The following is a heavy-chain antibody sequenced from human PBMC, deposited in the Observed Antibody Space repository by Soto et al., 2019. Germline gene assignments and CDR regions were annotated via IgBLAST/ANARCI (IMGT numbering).Heavy chain of an antibody. J-gene: IGHJ6*02. CDR2: ISYDGSNK. D-gene: IGHD2-2*01. CDR1: GFTFSTYG. Sequence: PGGSLRLSCSASGFTFSTYGMHWVRQAPGKGLEWVAVISYDGSNKYYADSVKGRFTISSDNSKNPLYLQMNSLRAEDTAVYYCVIDCINTSSTYYDGMDVWGQGTTAIVSS. V-gene: IGHV3-30*03. CDR3: VIDCINTSSTYYDGMDV.